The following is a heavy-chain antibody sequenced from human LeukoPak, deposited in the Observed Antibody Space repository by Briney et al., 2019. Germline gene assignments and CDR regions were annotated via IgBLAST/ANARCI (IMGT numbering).Heavy chain of an antibody. CDR1: GFTFSDHY. D-gene: IGHD3-3*01. V-gene: IGHV3-11*01. CDR3: ARGYDFWSGYYTFDY. J-gene: IGHJ4*02. CDR2: ISSSGSTI. Sequence: GGSLRLSCAASGFTFSDHYMSWIRQAPGKGLEWVSYISSSGSTIYYADSVKGRFTISRDNAKNSLYLQMNSLRAEDTAVYYCARGYDFWSGYYTFDYWGQGTLVTVSS.